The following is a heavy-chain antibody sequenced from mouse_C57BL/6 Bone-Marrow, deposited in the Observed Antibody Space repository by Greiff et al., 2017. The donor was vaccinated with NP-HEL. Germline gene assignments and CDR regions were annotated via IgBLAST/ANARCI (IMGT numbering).Heavy chain of an antibody. D-gene: IGHD1-1*01. J-gene: IGHJ3*01. Sequence: VQLQQSGAELVRPGASVKSSCTASGFNIKDDYMHWVKQRPEQGLEWIGWIDPENGDTEYASKFQGKATITADTSSNTAYLQLSSLTSEDTAVYYCTTYGSSYVAWFAYWGQGTLVTVSA. CDR1: GFNIKDDY. CDR2: IDPENGDT. CDR3: TTYGSSYVAWFAY. V-gene: IGHV14-4*01.